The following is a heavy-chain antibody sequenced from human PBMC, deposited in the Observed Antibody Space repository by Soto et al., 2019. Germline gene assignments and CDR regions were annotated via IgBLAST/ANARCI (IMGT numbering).Heavy chain of an antibody. J-gene: IGHJ5*02. CDR3: ATRITVFGLLIPPFDP. V-gene: IGHV4-39*07. D-gene: IGHD3-3*01. CDR2: INHNGGT. Sequence: TSETLSLTCTVSGGSISSSSFYWGWIRQPPGKGLEWIGEINHNGGTHYNPSLKSRVTMSVDTSKNQFSLRLSSVTAADTAIYYCATRITVFGLLIPPFDPWGQGTQGTVSS. CDR1: GGSISSSSFY.